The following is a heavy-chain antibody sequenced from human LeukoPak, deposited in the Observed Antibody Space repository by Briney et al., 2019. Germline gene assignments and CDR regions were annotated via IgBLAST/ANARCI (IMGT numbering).Heavy chain of an antibody. J-gene: IGHJ3*02. CDR3: AHLYGYDAFDI. V-gene: IGHV2-5*01. CDR1: GFSLSTSGVG. CDR2: IYWNDDK. Sequence: SGPTLVKPTQALTLTCTFSGFSLSTSGVGVGWIRQPPGKALEWLALIYWNDDKRYSPSLKSRLTITKDTSKNQVVLTMTNMEPVDTATYYCAHLYGYDAFDIWGQGTMVTVSS. D-gene: IGHD5-18*01.